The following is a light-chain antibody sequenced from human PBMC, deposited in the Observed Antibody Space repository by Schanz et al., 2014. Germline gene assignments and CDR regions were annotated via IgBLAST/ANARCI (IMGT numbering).Light chain of an antibody. Sequence: QSALTQPPSASGSPGQSVTISCTGTSSDVGGYNYVSWYQQHPGKAPKLMIYEVNKRPSGVPDRFSGSKSGNTASLTVSGLQVEDEADYYCCSYAGNYILVFGGGTKLTVL. V-gene: IGLV2-8*01. CDR1: SSDVGGYNY. J-gene: IGLJ3*02. CDR3: CSYAGNYILV. CDR2: EVN.